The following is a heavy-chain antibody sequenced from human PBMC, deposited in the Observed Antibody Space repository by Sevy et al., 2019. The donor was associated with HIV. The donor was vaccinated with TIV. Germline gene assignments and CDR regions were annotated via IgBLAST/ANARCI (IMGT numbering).Heavy chain of an antibody. J-gene: IGHJ4*02. Sequence: ASVKVSCKVSGYTLTKLAMHWVRQAPGKGLEWMGTFDPEDGETIYAQKFQGRVTMNEDTSIDTAYMELSSLRSDDTAVFYCAITKDYYDNSGSPFDYWGQGTLVTVSS. D-gene: IGHD3-22*01. CDR3: AITKDYYDNSGSPFDY. CDR1: GYTLTKLA. CDR2: FDPEDGET. V-gene: IGHV1-24*01.